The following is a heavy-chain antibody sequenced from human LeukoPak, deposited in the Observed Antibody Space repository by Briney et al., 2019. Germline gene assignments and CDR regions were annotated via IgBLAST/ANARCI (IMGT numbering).Heavy chain of an antibody. J-gene: IGHJ4*02. CDR2: IKGKTDGGTT. Sequence: GGSLRLSCAASGFTFSNAWMSWVRQAPGKGLEWVGRIKGKTDGGTTDYAAPVKGRFTISRDDSKNTLYLQMNSLKTEDTAVYYCTTDIVVGATRTTDYWGQGTLVTVSS. V-gene: IGHV3-15*01. D-gene: IGHD1-26*01. CDR3: TTDIVVGATRTTDY. CDR1: GFTFSNAW.